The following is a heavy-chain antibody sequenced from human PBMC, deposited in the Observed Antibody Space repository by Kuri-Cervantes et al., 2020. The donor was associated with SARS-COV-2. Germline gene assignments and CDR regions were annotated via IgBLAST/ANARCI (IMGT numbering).Heavy chain of an antibody. CDR2: IITAFGTA. D-gene: IGHD3-10*01. Sequence: SVKVSSKASGGTFSSYAISWVRQAPGQGLEWMGGIITAFGTANYAQKFQDRVTLIADKSTSTVFMELSRLSSEDTAVYYCAKELLWFGDLHGGYFDYWGQGTLVTVSS. J-gene: IGHJ4*02. CDR1: GGTFSSYA. V-gene: IGHV1-69*06. CDR3: AKELLWFGDLHGGYFDY.